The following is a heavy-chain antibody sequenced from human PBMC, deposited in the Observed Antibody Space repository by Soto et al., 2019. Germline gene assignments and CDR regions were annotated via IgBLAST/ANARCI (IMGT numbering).Heavy chain of an antibody. CDR1: GGSISSGDYY. CDR3: AREGDYYDSSGYYPIRKIDY. CDR2: IYYSGST. V-gene: IGHV4-30-4*01. J-gene: IGHJ4*02. D-gene: IGHD3-22*01. Sequence: QVQLQESGPGLVKPSQTLSLTCTVSGGSISSGDYYWSWIRQPPGKGLEWIGYIYYSGSTYYNPSLKSRVTISVDTSKNQFSLKLSSVTAADTAVYYCAREGDYYDSSGYYPIRKIDYWGQGTLVTVSS.